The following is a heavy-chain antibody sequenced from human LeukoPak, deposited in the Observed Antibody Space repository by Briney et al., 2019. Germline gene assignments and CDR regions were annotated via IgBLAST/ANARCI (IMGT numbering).Heavy chain of an antibody. Sequence: GGSLRLSCAASGFTVSSNYMNWVRQAPGKGLEWVSVLYTGGSTYYADSVKGRFTISRDTSKNTLYLQMDTLRAEDTAVYYCARDLGADYYGSGTYYFDYWGQGTLVTVSS. J-gene: IGHJ4*02. CDR2: LYTGGST. CDR1: GFTVSSNY. D-gene: IGHD3-10*01. CDR3: ARDLGADYYGSGTYYFDY. V-gene: IGHV3-53*01.